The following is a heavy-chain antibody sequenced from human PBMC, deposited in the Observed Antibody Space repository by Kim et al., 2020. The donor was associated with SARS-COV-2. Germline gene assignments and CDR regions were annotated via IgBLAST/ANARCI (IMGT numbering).Heavy chain of an antibody. Sequence: RFTISRDNAKNSLYLQMNSLRAEDTAVYYCARDRYYDYVWGSHGSSYFDYWGQGTLVTVSS. V-gene: IGHV3-11*06. D-gene: IGHD3-16*01. J-gene: IGHJ4*02. CDR3: ARDRYYDYVWGSHGSSYFDY.